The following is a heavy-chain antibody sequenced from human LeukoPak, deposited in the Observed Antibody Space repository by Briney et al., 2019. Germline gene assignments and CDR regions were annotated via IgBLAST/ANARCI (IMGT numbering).Heavy chain of an antibody. D-gene: IGHD2-2*01. V-gene: IGHV1-46*01. CDR3: ARPSLGGDCSSTSCYGRYYYYYGMDV. J-gene: IGHJ6*02. CDR2: INPSGGST. Sequence: ASVKVSCKASGYTFTSYYMHWVRQAPGQGLEWMGIINPSGGSTSYAQKFQGRVTMTRDTSTSTVYMELSSLRSEDTAVYYCARPSLGGDCSSTSCYGRYYYYYGMDVWGQGTTVTVSS. CDR1: GYTFTSYY.